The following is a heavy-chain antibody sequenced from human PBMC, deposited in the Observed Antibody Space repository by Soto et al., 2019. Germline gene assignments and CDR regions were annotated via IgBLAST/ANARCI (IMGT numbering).Heavy chain of an antibody. CDR3: ARRQYQLLFDDY. CDR1: GGSISSSSYY. Sequence: QLQLQESGPGLVKPSETLSLTCTVSGGSISSSSYYWGWIRQPPGKGLEWIGSIYYSGSTYYNPSLKSRVTISVDTSKNQFSLKLSSVTAADPAVYYCARRQYQLLFDDYWGQGTLVTVSS. D-gene: IGHD2-2*01. J-gene: IGHJ4*02. V-gene: IGHV4-39*01. CDR2: IYYSGST.